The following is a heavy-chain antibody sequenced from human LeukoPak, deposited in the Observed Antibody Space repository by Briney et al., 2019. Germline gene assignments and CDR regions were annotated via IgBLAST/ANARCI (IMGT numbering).Heavy chain of an antibody. CDR3: ARGDWTAVAGTDYFDY. Sequence: ASVKVSCKASGYTFTSYAMHWVRQAPGLSLEWMGWINAGNGNTKYSQKFQGRVTITRDTSASTAYMELSSLRSEDTAVYYCARGDWTAVAGTDYFDYWGQGTLVTVSS. V-gene: IGHV1-3*01. D-gene: IGHD6-19*01. J-gene: IGHJ4*02. CDR2: INAGNGNT. CDR1: GYTFTSYA.